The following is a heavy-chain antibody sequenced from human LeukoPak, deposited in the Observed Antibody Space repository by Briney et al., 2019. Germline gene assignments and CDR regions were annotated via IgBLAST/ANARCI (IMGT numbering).Heavy chain of an antibody. V-gene: IGHV3-23*01. CDR1: GFTFSSYA. J-gene: IGHJ6*02. D-gene: IGHD2-15*01. CDR3: AKGVQCSGGGCAPGYYGMDV. Sequence: GGSLRLSCAASGFTFSSYAMSWFRQAPGKGLEWVSAISGSGGNTYYADSVKGRFTISRDNSKNTLYLQMNSLSAEDTAVYYCAKGVQCSGGGCAPGYYGMDVWGQGTTVTVSS. CDR2: ISGSGGNT.